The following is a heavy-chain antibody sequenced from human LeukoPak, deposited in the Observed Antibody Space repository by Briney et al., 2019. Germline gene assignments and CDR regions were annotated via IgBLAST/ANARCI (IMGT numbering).Heavy chain of an antibody. CDR2: INHSGST. D-gene: IGHD3-10*01. V-gene: IGHV4-34*01. CDR1: GGSFSGYY. Sequence: SETLSLTCAVYGGSFSGYYWSRIRQPPGKGLEWIGEINHSGSTNYNPSLKSRVTISVDTSKNQFSLKLSSVTAADTAVYYCARFLIPYYYDPWGQGTLVTVSS. J-gene: IGHJ5*02. CDR3: ARFLIPYYYDP.